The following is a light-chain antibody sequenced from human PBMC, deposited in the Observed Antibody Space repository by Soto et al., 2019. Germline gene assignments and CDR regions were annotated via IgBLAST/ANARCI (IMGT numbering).Light chain of an antibody. CDR2: DAS. V-gene: IGKV1-33*01. CDR3: QQYYNRPPCT. J-gene: IGKJ2*02. CDR1: QDISNY. Sequence: DIQMTQSPSSLSASVGDRVTITCQASQDISNYLNWYQQKPGKAPKLLIYDASNLETGVPSRFSGSESGTDFTFTISSLQPKDIAPYYCQQYYNRPPCTVGQGTKLEIK.